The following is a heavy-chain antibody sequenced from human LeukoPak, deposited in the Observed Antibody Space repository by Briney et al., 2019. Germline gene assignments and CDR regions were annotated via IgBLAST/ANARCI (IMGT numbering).Heavy chain of an antibody. J-gene: IGHJ4*02. Sequence: GGSLRLSCAASGFTFSSYWMSWVRQAPENGLEWVANIKQDGSEKYYVDSVKGRFTISRDNAKNSLYLQMNSLRAEDTAVYYCASVIVVDSFDYWGQGTLVTVSS. CDR3: ASVIVVDSFDY. CDR1: GFTFSSYW. D-gene: IGHD3-22*01. CDR2: IKQDGSEK. V-gene: IGHV3-7*01.